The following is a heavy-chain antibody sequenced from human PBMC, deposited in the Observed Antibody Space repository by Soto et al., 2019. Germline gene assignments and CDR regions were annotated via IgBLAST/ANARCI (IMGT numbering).Heavy chain of an antibody. D-gene: IGHD6-19*01. CDR3: AFVGSGWNSEPFDY. Sequence: SETLSLTCTVSGGSVSSGSYYWSWIRQPPGKGLEWIGYIYYSGSTNYNPSLKSRVTISVDTSKNQFSLKLSSVTAADTAVYYCAFVGSGWNSEPFDYWGQGTLVTVSS. J-gene: IGHJ4*02. V-gene: IGHV4-61*01. CDR2: IYYSGST. CDR1: GGSVSSGSYY.